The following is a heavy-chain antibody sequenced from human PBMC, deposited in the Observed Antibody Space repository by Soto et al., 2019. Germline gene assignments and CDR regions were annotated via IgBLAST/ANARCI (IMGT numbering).Heavy chain of an antibody. CDR3: ASDLMARIAAAGIRIGSSFDP. V-gene: IGHV1-69*05. CDR2: VIPIFGST. CDR1: RGTSSSSA. J-gene: IGHJ5*02. D-gene: IGHD6-13*01. Sequence: ASVKVSCQASRGTSSSSAISWVRQAPGHRLVSPGGVIPIFGSTSYAQKFQGRATITRDTSTSTVYMELSSLRSEGTAVYYRASDLMARIAAAGIRIGSSFDPWGQGTLVTVSS.